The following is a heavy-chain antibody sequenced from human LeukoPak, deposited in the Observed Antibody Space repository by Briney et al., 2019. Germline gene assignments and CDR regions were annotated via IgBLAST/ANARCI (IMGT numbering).Heavy chain of an antibody. CDR1: GGSISSYY. Sequence: SETLSLTCTVSGGSISSYYWSWIRQPPGKGLEWIGYIYYSGNTHYNPSLKSRVTISVDTSKNQFSLKLSSVTAADTAVYYCARGARVGATSPMDYWGQGTLVTVSS. V-gene: IGHV4-59*12. CDR3: ARGARVGATSPMDY. CDR2: IYYSGNT. D-gene: IGHD1-26*01. J-gene: IGHJ4*02.